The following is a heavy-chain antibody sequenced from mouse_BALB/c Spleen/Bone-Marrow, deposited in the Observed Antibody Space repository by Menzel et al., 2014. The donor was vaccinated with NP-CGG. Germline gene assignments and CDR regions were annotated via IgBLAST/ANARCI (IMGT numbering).Heavy chain of an antibody. CDR2: ISTYYGDA. CDR1: GYTFXDYS. CDR3: ARRGSMDY. J-gene: IGHJ4*01. V-gene: IGHV1-67*01. Sequence: QVQLKDSGAELVRPGVSVKISCKGSGYTFXDYSIHWVRQSHAKSLEWIGVISTYYGDANYNQKFKGKATMTVDKSSSTAYMELARLTSEDSAIYYCARRGSMDYWGQGTSATVSS.